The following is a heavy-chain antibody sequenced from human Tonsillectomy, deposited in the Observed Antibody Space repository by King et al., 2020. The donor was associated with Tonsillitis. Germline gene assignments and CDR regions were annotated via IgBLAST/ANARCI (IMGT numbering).Heavy chain of an antibody. Sequence: QLVQSGAEVKKPGASVKVSCKVSGYTLTELSMHWVRQAPGKGLEWMGGFDPDDFETIYAQKFQGRVTMTEDTSTDTAYMDLSSLRSEDTAVYYCATKEIAGRPTDIKGMDVWGQGTTVTVSS. CDR1: GYTLTELS. V-gene: IGHV1-24*01. CDR3: ATKEIAGRPTDIKGMDV. CDR2: FDPDDFET. J-gene: IGHJ6*02. D-gene: IGHD6-6*01.